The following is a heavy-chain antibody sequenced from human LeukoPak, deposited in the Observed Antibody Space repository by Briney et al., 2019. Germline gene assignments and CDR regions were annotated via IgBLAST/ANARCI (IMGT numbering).Heavy chain of an antibody. V-gene: IGHV3-23*01. CDR1: GFTFSSYA. J-gene: IGHJ4*02. D-gene: IGHD3-22*01. CDR3: AKEGAHYYDSSGYRGGFDY. CDR2: ISGSGGST. Sequence: PGASLRLSCAASGFTFSSYAMSWVRQAPGKGLEWVSAISGSGGSTYYADSVKGRFTISRDNSKNTLYLQMNSLRAEDTAVYYCAKEGAHYYDSSGYRGGFDYWGQGTLVTVSS.